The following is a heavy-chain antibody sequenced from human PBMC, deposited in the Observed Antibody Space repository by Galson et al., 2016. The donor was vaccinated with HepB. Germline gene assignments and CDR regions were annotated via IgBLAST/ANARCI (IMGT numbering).Heavy chain of an antibody. CDR1: GGSISSYY. D-gene: IGHD2-2*01. Sequence: SETLSLTCTVSGGSISSYYWSWIRQPPGKGLEWIGYIYYSGSTNYNPSLKSRVTISVDTSRNQFSLRLSSVTAADTAVYYCAREVIVVAPASRSYYYYYMDVWGKGTTVTVSS. CDR2: IYYSGST. J-gene: IGHJ6*03. CDR3: AREVIVVAPASRSYYYYYMDV. V-gene: IGHV4-59*12.